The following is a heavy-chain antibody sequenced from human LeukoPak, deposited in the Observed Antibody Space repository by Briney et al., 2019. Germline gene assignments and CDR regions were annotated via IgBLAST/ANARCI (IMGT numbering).Heavy chain of an antibody. CDR1: GLTFSSYE. Sequence: QPGGSLRLSCAASGLTFSSYEMNWVRQAPGKGLEWVSYISSSGSTINFADSVKGRFTISRDNAKNSLFLQMNSLRAEDTAVYYCARETYILGAQPLDYWGQGTLVTVSS. V-gene: IGHV3-48*03. CDR3: ARETYILGAQPLDY. D-gene: IGHD1-26*01. J-gene: IGHJ4*02. CDR2: ISSSGSTI.